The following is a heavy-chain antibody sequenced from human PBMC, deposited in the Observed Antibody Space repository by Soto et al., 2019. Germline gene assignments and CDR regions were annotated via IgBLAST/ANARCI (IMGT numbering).Heavy chain of an antibody. J-gene: IGHJ4*02. CDR3: TRDRPNYGSGIGSDKTQQRFDY. Sequence: GGSLRLSCTASGFTFGDYAMSWFRQAPGKGLEWVGFIRSKAYGGTTEYAASVKGRFTISRDDSKSIAYLQMNSLKTEDTAVYYCTRDRPNYGSGIGSDKTQQRFDYWGQGTLVTVSS. V-gene: IGHV3-49*03. CDR1: GFTFGDYA. D-gene: IGHD3-10*01. CDR2: IRSKAYGGTT.